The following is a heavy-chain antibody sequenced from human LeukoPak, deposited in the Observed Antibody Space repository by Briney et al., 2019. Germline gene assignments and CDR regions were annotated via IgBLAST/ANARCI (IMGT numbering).Heavy chain of an antibody. J-gene: IGHJ4*02. CDR2: INQDGSEK. CDR1: GFTFRNSW. CDR3: AKDLEVAVAGTFDY. Sequence: GGSLRPSCAASGFTFRNSWMHWVRQAPGKGLEWVADINQDGSEKYYVDSVKGRFTISRDTAKNSLHLQMNSLRAEDTAVYYCAKDLEVAVAGTFDYWGQGTLVTVSS. V-gene: IGHV3-7*03. D-gene: IGHD6-19*01.